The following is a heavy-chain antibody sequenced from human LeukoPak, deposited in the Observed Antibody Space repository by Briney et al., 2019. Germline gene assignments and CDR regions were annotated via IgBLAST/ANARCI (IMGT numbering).Heavy chain of an antibody. CDR3: ARSEDSSGYYFVY. Sequence: GASVKVSCKASGGTFSSYAISWVRQAPGQGLEWMGRIIPILGIANYAQKFQGRVTITADKSTSTAYRELSSLRSEDTAVYYCARSEDSSGYYFVYWGQGTLVTVSS. V-gene: IGHV1-69*04. D-gene: IGHD3-22*01. CDR2: IIPILGIA. CDR1: GGTFSSYA. J-gene: IGHJ4*02.